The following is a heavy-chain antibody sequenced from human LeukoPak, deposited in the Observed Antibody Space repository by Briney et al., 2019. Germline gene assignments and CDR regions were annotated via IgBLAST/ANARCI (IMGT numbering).Heavy chain of an antibody. D-gene: IGHD5-18*01. CDR3: AREGGYSYGDAPLHFDY. J-gene: IGHJ4*02. CDR2: MSTSGST. Sequence: SETLSLTCTVSGGSISSSSYYWGWIRQPAGKGLEWIGRMSTSGSTNYNPSLKSRVTISVDTSKNQFSLKLSSVTAADTAVYYCAREGGYSYGDAPLHFDYWGQGTLVTVSS. V-gene: IGHV4-61*02. CDR1: GGSISSSSYY.